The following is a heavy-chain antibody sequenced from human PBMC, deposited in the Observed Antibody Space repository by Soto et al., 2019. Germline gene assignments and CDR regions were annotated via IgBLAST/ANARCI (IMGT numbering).Heavy chain of an antibody. CDR3: KRGEVGVGFDC. V-gene: IGHV6-1*01. CDR1: GDSVSSNSAA. Sequence: SQTISLTCAISGDSVSSNSAAWNWIRQSPSRGLEWLGGTYYRSKWNYEYAVTVKIRININPDASKQQFSLHMNSVTPEDAGVYSCKRGEVGVGFDCWGQGTLVSVCS. J-gene: IGHJ4*02. D-gene: IGHD3-16*01. CDR2: TYYRSKWNY.